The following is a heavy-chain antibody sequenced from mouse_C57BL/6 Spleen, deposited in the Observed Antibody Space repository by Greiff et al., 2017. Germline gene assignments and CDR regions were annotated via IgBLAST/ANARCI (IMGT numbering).Heavy chain of an antibody. V-gene: IGHV1-5*01. J-gene: IGHJ2*01. CDR1: GYTFTSYW. CDR2: IYPGNSDT. CDR3: TSTTKERGYFDY. D-gene: IGHD2-12*01. Sequence: EVQLQQSGTVLARPGASVKMSCKTSGYTFTSYWMHWVKQRPGQGLEWIGYIYPGNSDTSYNQKFKGKATLTAGTAASTAYMELSSLTNDDSAVYDCTSTTKERGYFDYWGQGTTLTVSS.